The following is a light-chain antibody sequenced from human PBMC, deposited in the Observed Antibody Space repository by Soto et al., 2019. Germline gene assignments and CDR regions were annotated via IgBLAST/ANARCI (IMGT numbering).Light chain of an antibody. CDR2: RAS. V-gene: IGKV3-15*01. CDR1: QSVSSN. CDR3: QQYNNWPLT. Sequence: EIVMTQSPATLSLSPGERATLSCRASQSVSSNLAWHQQKPGQAPRLLIYRASTRAAGIPARFSGSGSGTEFTLTISSLQSEDFAVYYCQQYNNWPLTFGQGTTLEIK. J-gene: IGKJ2*01.